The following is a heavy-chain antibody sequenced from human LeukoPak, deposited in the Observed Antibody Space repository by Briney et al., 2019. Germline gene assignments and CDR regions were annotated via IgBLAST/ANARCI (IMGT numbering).Heavy chain of an antibody. Sequence: PSETLSLTCTVSGGCISSYYWTWIRQPPGKGLEWIGYIYYSGSTNYNPSLKSRVTISVDTSKNQFSLKLSSVTAADTAVYYCARRSYGSASPLRMDVWSQGTTVTVSS. CDR3: ARRSYGSASPLRMDV. CDR1: GGCISSYY. V-gene: IGHV4-59*08. J-gene: IGHJ6*02. D-gene: IGHD3-10*01. CDR2: IYYSGST.